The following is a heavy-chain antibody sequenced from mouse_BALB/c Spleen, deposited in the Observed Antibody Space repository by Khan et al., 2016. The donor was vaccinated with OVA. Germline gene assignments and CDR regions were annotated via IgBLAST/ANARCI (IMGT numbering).Heavy chain of an antibody. CDR1: GYSITSDYA. CDR2: ISYSGST. CDR3: ARWFTY. Sequence: VQLKESGPGLVKPSQSLSLTYTVTGYSITSDYAWNWIRQFPGNKLEWMGYISYSGSTTYNPSLKSRISITRDTSKNQFFLQLNSVTTEDTATYYCARWFTYWGQGTLVTVSA. J-gene: IGHJ3*01. V-gene: IGHV3-2*02.